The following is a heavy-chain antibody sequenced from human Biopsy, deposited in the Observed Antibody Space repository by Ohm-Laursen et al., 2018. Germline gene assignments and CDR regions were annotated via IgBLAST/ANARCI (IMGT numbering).Heavy chain of an antibody. D-gene: IGHD5-18*01. Sequence: SLRLSCTAPGFTFSSNVMSWVRQAPGRGLEWVSTINHSGRDTYYADSVKGRFTISRGNSRDTLYLQMSSLRAEDTAVYYCAKDRYNYTPIGGFSMDVWGQGTTVTVSS. CDR1: GFTFSSNV. V-gene: IGHV3-23*01. CDR2: INHSGRDT. J-gene: IGHJ6*02. CDR3: AKDRYNYTPIGGFSMDV.